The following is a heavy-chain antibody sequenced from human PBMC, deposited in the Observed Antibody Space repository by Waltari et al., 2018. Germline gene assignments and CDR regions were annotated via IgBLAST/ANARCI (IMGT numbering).Heavy chain of an antibody. CDR2: IIRSSSYI. Sequence: EVQLVESGGGLVKPGGSLRLSCAASGFTFSSYSMNWVRQAPGKGLERVSSIIRSSSYISYAASVKGRFTISSYNAKNSLYLQMNSLIAEDTAVYYCASNFGFLGGSRGGQGTLVTVSS. CDR1: GFTFSSYS. J-gene: IGHJ4*02. D-gene: IGHD1-26*01. V-gene: IGHV3-21*01. CDR3: ASNFGFLGGSR.